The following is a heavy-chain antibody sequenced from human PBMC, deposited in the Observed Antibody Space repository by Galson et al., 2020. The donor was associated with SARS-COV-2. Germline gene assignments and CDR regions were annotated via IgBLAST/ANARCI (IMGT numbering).Heavy chain of an antibody. Sequence: GGSLRLSCAASGFTFSSYDMHWVRQATGKGLEWVSAIGTAGDTYYPGSVKGRFTISRENAKNSLYLQMNSLRAGDTAVYYCARGNLAVAGIQAYYYYYYMDVWGQGTTVTVSS. CDR2: IGTAGDT. D-gene: IGHD6-19*01. J-gene: IGHJ6*03. V-gene: IGHV3-13*01. CDR3: ARGNLAVAGIQAYYYYYYMDV. CDR1: GFTFSSYD.